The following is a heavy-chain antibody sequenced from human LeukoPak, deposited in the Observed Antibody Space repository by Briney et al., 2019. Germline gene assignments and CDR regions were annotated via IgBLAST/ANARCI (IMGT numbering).Heavy chain of an antibody. D-gene: IGHD3-3*01. CDR2: INWNGGST. Sequence: GGSLRLSCAASGFTFDDYGMSWVRQAPGKGLEWVSGINWNGGSTGYADSVKGRFTISGDNAKNSLYLQMNSLRAEDTALYYCARAYDFWSGNYFDYWGQGTLVTVSP. CDR1: GFTFDDYG. CDR3: ARAYDFWSGNYFDY. V-gene: IGHV3-20*04. J-gene: IGHJ4*02.